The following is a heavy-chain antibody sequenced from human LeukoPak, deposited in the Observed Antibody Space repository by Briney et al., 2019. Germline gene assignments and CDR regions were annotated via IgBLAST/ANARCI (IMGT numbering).Heavy chain of an antibody. CDR1: GYSFASNW. Sequence: GESLKISCKGSGYSFASNWISWVRQMPGKGLEWMGRIDPSDSYTNYSPSFQGHVTISPDKSISTAFLQWSSLKASDTATYFCARHGTGGFDYWGQGTLVTVSS. J-gene: IGHJ4*02. CDR3: ARHGTGGFDY. D-gene: IGHD3-10*01. CDR2: IDPSDSYT. V-gene: IGHV5-10-1*01.